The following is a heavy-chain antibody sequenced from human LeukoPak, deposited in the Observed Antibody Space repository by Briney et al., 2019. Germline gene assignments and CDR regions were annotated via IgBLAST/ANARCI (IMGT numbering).Heavy chain of an antibody. CDR2: IWYDGSNK. CDR1: GFTFSSYG. Sequence: PGGSLRLSCAASGFTFSSYGMHWVRQAPGKGLEWVAVIWYDGSNKYYADSVKDRFTISRDNSKNTLYLQMNSLSPEDTAVYYCAKEGYSYGSDYWGQGTLVTVSS. J-gene: IGHJ4*02. V-gene: IGHV3-33*06. D-gene: IGHD5-18*01. CDR3: AKEGYSYGSDY.